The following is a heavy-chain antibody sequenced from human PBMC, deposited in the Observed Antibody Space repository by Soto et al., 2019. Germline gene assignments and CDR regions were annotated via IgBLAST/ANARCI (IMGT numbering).Heavy chain of an antibody. CDR2: IDSSTKYT. CDR3: AREYYYTMDV. J-gene: IGHJ6*02. V-gene: IGHV3-11*05. Sequence: QVQLVESGGGLVRPGGSLRLSCEASGFTFRDYYMTWFRQAPGKGLEWLSYIDSSTKYTNYADSVKGRVTISRDNAKNSLYLQMNSLRADDTAVYYCAREYYYTMDVWGQGTMVTVSS. CDR1: GFTFRDYY.